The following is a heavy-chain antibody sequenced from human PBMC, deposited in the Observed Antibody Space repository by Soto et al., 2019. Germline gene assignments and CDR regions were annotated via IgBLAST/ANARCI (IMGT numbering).Heavy chain of an antibody. CDR3: AKGGYECYSTDSDAFDI. CDR1: GFTFSSYA. J-gene: IGHJ3*02. V-gene: IGHV3-23*01. D-gene: IGHD2-8*02. CDR2: LSGSGDST. Sequence: LRLSCAASGFTFSSYAMSWVRQAPGKGLEWVSALSGSGDSTYYADSVKGRFTISRDNSKNTLYLQMNSLRPEDTAVYHCAKGGYECYSTDSDAFDISGQGTMLTVSS.